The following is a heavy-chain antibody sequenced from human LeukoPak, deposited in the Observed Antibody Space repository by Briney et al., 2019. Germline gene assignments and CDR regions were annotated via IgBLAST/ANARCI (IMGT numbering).Heavy chain of an antibody. Sequence: SETLSLTCTVSGGSISSNSFYWGWIRQPPGKGLEWIGSIYYSGSTYYNPSLKSRVTISVDTSKNQFSLKLSSVTAADTAIYYCARGGYYGSGNDFRFDPWGQGTLVTVSS. V-gene: IGHV4-39*07. J-gene: IGHJ5*02. CDR3: ARGGYYGSGNDFRFDP. CDR2: IYYSGST. CDR1: GGSISSNSFY. D-gene: IGHD3-10*01.